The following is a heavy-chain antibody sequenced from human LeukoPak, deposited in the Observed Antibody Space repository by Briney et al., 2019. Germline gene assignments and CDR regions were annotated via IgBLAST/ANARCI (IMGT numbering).Heavy chain of an antibody. J-gene: IGHJ4*02. CDR3: ARGRLYYYDSSGYLLMDYFDY. V-gene: IGHV3-20*04. D-gene: IGHD3-22*01. CDR2: INWNGGST. CDR1: GFTFDDYG. Sequence: GGSLRLSCAASGFTFDDYGMSWVRQAPGKGLEWASGINWNGGSTGYADSVKGRFTISRDNAKSSLYLQMNSLRAEDTALYYCARGRLYYYDSSGYLLMDYFDYWGQGTLVTVSS.